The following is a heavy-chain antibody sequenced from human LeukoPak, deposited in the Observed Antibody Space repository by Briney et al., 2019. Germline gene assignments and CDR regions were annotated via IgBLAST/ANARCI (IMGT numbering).Heavy chain of an antibody. D-gene: IGHD3-9*01. CDR3: AKGYFGWLSPDY. V-gene: IGHV3-23*01. CDR2: ISGSGSST. Sequence: SGGSLRLSCAASGFTFSSYAMSWVRQAPGKGLEWVSAISGSGSSTYYADSVKGRFTISRDNSKNTLYLQMNSLRAEDTAVYYCAKGYFGWLSPDYWGQGTLVTVSS. CDR1: GFTFSSYA. J-gene: IGHJ4*02.